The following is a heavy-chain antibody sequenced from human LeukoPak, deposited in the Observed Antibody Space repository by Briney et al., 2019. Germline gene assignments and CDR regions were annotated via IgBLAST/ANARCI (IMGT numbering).Heavy chain of an antibody. CDR1: GGTFSSYA. V-gene: IGHV1-69*05. CDR2: IIPIFGTA. J-gene: IGHJ4*02. D-gene: IGHD1-26*01. CDR3: ASSSGSYQYYFDY. Sequence: SVKVSCKASGGTFSSYAISWVRQAPGQGLEWMGRIIPIFGTANYAQKFRGRVTITTDESTSTAYMELSSLRSEDTAVYYCASSSGSYQYYFDYWGQGTLVTVSS.